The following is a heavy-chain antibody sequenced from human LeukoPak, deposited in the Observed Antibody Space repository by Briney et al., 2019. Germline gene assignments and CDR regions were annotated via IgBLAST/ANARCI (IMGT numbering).Heavy chain of an antibody. CDR3: ARGGYFYSGTPSIFDY. D-gene: IGHD1-26*01. Sequence: SETLSLTCTVSGGSISSSSYYWSWIRQPPGKGLEWIGYIYYSGSTNYNPSLKSRVTISVDTSKNQFSLKLSSVTAADTAVYYCARGGYFYSGTPSIFDYWGQGTLVTVSS. V-gene: IGHV4-61*01. J-gene: IGHJ4*02. CDR1: GGSISSSSYY. CDR2: IYYSGST.